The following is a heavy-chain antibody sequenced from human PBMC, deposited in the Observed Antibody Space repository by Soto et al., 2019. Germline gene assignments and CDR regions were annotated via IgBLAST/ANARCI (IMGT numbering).Heavy chain of an antibody. V-gene: IGHV3-30-3*01. CDR1: GFTFSSYA. CDR2: ISYDGSNK. CDR3: AASYSGSYLATFDI. J-gene: IGHJ3*02. Sequence: GGSLRLSCAASGFTFSSYAMHWVRQAPGKGLEWVAVISYDGSNKYYADSVKGRFTISRDNSKNTLYLQMNSLRAEDTAVYYCAASYSGSYLATFDIWGQGTMVTVSS. D-gene: IGHD1-26*01.